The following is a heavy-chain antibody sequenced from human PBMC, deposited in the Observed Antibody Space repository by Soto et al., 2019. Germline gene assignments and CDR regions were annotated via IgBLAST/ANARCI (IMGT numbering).Heavy chain of an antibody. CDR1: GYTFITYA. Sequence: ASVKVSCKASGYTFITYAMHWVRQAPGQRLEWMGWTNAGNGNTKYSQKFQGRVSTTRDTSASTAYMELSSLRSEDTAVYYCARGIIVGGWYPYYFDYWGQGTLVTVSS. D-gene: IGHD6-19*01. J-gene: IGHJ4*02. CDR3: ARGIIVGGWYPYYFDY. V-gene: IGHV1-3*01. CDR2: TNAGNGNT.